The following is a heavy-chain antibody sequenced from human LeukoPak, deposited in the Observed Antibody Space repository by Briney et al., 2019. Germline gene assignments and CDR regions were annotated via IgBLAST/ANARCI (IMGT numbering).Heavy chain of an antibody. V-gene: IGHV3-20*04. CDR1: GFTFDGFG. CDR3: AETTAGSDY. Sequence: GGSLRLSCAASGFTFDGFGMTWVRQSPEKGLEWVSSIDWSGTRISYADSVTGRFTISRDNAKNSLYLEMNSLGAEDTAVYYCAETTAGSDYWGQGTLVTVSS. CDR2: IDWSGTRI. D-gene: IGHD4-17*01. J-gene: IGHJ4*02.